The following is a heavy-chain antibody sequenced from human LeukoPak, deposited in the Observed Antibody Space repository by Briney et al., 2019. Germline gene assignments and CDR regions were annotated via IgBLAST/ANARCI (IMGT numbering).Heavy chain of an antibody. CDR2: IYYSGST. CDR1: GGSISSYY. D-gene: IGHD1-26*01. J-gene: IGHJ4*02. V-gene: IGHV4-59*12. CDR3: ARRLGIYSGSYSRFDY. Sequence: SETLSLTCTVSGGSISSYYWSWIRQPPGKGLEWIGYIYYSGSTNYNPSLKSRVTISVDTSKNQFSLKLSSVTAADTAVYYCARRLGIYSGSYSRFDYWGQGTLVTVSS.